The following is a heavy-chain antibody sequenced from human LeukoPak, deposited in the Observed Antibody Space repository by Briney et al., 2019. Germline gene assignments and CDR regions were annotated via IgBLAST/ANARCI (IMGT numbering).Heavy chain of an antibody. V-gene: IGHV1-2*06. D-gene: IGHD6-13*01. CDR2: FNTNSGDT. CDR3: AREGPAGGAYPDY. Sequence: ASVKVSCKASGYTFTDYYILWVRQAPGQGLEWMGRFNTNSGDTNSAQKFQGRVTMTWDTSINTAYMELSSLRSDDTAVYYCAREGPAGGAYPDYWGQGTLVTVSS. CDR1: GYTFTDYY. J-gene: IGHJ4*02.